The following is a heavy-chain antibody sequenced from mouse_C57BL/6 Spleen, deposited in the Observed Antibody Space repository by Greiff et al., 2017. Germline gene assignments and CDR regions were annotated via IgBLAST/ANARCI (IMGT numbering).Heavy chain of an antibody. V-gene: IGHV1-55*01. D-gene: IGHD1-1*01. J-gene: IGHJ2*01. CDR1: GYTFTSYW. Sequence: QVQLQQPGAELVKPGASVKMSCKASGYTFTSYWITWVKQRPGQGLEWIGDIYPGSGSTNYNEKFKSKATLSVDTSSSTAYMQLSSLTSEDSAVYYCARSGVITTVAFDYWGQGTTLTVSS. CDR3: ARSGVITTVAFDY. CDR2: IYPGSGST.